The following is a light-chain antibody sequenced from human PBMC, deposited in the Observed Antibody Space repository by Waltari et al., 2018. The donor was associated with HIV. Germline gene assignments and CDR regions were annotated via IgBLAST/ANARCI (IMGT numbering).Light chain of an antibody. CDR2: SNN. Sequence: QSVLTQPPSAYATPGQRVTISCSGSSSHIGRYIVHSYQQLPGTAPKPLIYSNNQRPSVVPDRFAGSKSGTSASLAISGLQSEDEADYYCAAWDDSLNAWVFGGGTKLTVL. V-gene: IGLV1-44*01. J-gene: IGLJ3*02. CDR1: SSHIGRYI. CDR3: AAWDDSLNAWV.